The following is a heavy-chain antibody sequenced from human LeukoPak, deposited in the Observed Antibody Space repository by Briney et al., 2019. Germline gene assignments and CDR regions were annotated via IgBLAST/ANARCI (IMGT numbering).Heavy chain of an antibody. CDR2: IYSGGNT. Sequence: PGGSLRLSCAASGFTVSSNYMSWVRQAPGKGLEWVSVIYSGGNTFYADSVKGRFTISRDNSKNTLYLQMNSLRAVDAAVYYCAREVFMGATRFDYWGQGTLVTVSS. D-gene: IGHD1-26*01. CDR3: AREVFMGATRFDY. V-gene: IGHV3-53*01. J-gene: IGHJ4*02. CDR1: GFTVSSNY.